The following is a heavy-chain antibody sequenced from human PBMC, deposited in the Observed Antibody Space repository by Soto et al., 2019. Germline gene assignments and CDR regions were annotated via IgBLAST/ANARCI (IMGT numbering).Heavy chain of an antibody. J-gene: IGHJ6*02. CDR1: GGSISSGGYY. D-gene: IGHD3-22*01. CDR3: ARVGRYYDSSGYYRDYCYGMDV. CDR2: IYYSGSS. Sequence: QVQLQESGPGLVKPSQTLSLTCTVSGGSISSGGYYWSWIRQHPGKGLEWIGYIYYSGSSYYNPSLRSRVTISVDTSKNQFSLKLSSVTAADTAVYYCARVGRYYDSSGYYRDYCYGMDVWGQGTTVTVSS. V-gene: IGHV4-31*03.